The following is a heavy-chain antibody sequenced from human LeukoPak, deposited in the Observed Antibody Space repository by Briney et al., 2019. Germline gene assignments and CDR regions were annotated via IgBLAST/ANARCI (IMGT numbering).Heavy chain of an antibody. V-gene: IGHV3-23*01. D-gene: IGHD1-26*01. J-gene: IGHJ4*02. CDR1: GFTFSSYA. CDR2: IRGSGGST. CDR3: AKSTERYSGSYYDY. Sequence: GGSLRLSCAASGFTFSSYAMSWVRQAPGKGLEWVSAIRGSGGSTYYADSVKGRFTISRDNSKNTLYLQMNSLRAEDTAVYYCAKSTERYSGSYYDYWGQGTLVTVSS.